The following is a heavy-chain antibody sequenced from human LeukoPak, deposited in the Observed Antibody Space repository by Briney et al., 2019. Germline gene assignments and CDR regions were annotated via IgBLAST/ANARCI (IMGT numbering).Heavy chain of an antibody. V-gene: IGHV3-23*01. J-gene: IGHJ4*02. Sequence: PGGSLRLSCAGSGFTFSSNAMTWVRQAPGKGLEWVSSISDSGDFTYYADSVKGRFTISRDNSKNTLFVQMGSLRAEDTAVYYCAKPKDNSLYCFDYWGQGTLVTVSS. CDR3: AKPKDNSLYCFDY. D-gene: IGHD1-20*01. CDR2: ISDSGDFT. CDR1: GFTFSSNA.